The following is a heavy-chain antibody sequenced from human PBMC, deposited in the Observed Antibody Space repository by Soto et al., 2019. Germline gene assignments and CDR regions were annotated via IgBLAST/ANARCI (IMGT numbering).Heavy chain of an antibody. J-gene: IGHJ4*02. CDR1: GGTFSSYA. D-gene: IGHD5-12*01. CDR2: IIPIFGTA. V-gene: IGHV1-69*13. Sequence: ASVKVSCKASGGTFSSYAISWVRQAPGQGLEWMGGIIPIFGTANYAQKFQGRVTITADESTSTAYMELSSLRSEDTAVYYCARGRKGYSGYDSGFEYYFDYWGQGTLVTVSS. CDR3: ARGRKGYSGYDSGFEYYFDY.